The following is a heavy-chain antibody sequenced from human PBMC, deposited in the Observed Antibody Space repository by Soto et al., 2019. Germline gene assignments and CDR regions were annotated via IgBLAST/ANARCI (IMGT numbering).Heavy chain of an antibody. CDR2: ISGYNGNL. Sequence: QGQLVPSGAEVKKPGASVNVSCKASGYTSSIYGIIWGRQAPGQGLEWMAGISGYNGNLKYAQKFQGTVTVATEMTTNGAHMELRGLRSDNTAVYYCAGYIRGGTYPLFVDLWGRGTLVTVSS. D-gene: IGHD2-2*02. V-gene: IGHV1-18*04. CDR3: AGYIRGGTYPLFVDL. CDR1: GYTSSIYG. J-gene: IGHJ2*01.